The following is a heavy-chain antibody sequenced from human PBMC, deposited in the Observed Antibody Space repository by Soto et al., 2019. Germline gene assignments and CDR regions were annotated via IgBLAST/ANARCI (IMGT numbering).Heavy chain of an antibody. V-gene: IGHV4-39*01. CDR1: GGSISSSSYY. Sequence: PSETLSLTCTVSGGSISSSSYYWGWIRQPPGKGLEWIGSIYYSGSTYYNPSLKSRVTISVDTSKNQFSLKLSSVTAADTAVYYCARHLGSGDDFWSGSGSYWFDPWGQGTLVTVSS. D-gene: IGHD3-3*01. J-gene: IGHJ5*02. CDR2: IYYSGST. CDR3: ARHLGSGDDFWSGSGSYWFDP.